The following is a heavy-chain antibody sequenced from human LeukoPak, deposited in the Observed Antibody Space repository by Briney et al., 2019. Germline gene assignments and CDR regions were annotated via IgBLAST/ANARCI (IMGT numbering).Heavy chain of an antibody. CDR2: IKQDGSGK. CDR1: GFTFSSYW. Sequence: GGSLRLSCAASGFTFSSYWMSWVRQAPGKGLEWVANIKQDGSGKYYVGSVKGRFTTSRDNAKNSLYLQMNSLRAEDTAVYYCARDLTVTTLDYWGQGTLVTVSS. J-gene: IGHJ4*02. V-gene: IGHV3-7*01. D-gene: IGHD4-17*01. CDR3: ARDLTVTTLDY.